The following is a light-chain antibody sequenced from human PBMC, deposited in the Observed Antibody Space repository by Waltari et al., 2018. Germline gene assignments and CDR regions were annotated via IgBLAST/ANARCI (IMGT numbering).Light chain of an antibody. CDR3: SSYTSSSTLGVV. V-gene: IGLV2-14*03. Sequence: QSALTQPASVSGSPGQSITISCTGTSSAVGGYNYVSWYQQHTGKAPKLMIYDVSNRPSGVSNRFSGSKSGNTASLTISGLQAEDEADYYCSSYTSSSTLGVVFGGGTKLTVL. J-gene: IGLJ2*01. CDR1: SSAVGGYNY. CDR2: DVS.